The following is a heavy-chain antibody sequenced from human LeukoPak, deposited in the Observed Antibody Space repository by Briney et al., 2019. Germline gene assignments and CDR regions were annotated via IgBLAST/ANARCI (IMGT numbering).Heavy chain of an antibody. Sequence: PGGSLRLSCAASGFTFSSYAMSWVRQAPGKGLEWVSAISGSGGSTYYADSVKGRFTISRDNSKNTLYLEMNSLRAEDTAVYYCARDRGITYYDILKWGQGTLVTVSS. V-gene: IGHV3-23*01. CDR2: ISGSGGST. D-gene: IGHD3-9*01. J-gene: IGHJ4*02. CDR3: ARDRGITYYDILK. CDR1: GFTFSSYA.